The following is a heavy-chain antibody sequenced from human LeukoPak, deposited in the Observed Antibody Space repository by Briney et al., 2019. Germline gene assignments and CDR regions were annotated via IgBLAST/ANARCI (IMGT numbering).Heavy chain of an antibody. CDR3: ARWDYD. Sequence: SETLSLTCAVYGGPFSGYYWSWIRQPPGKGLEWIGEINHSGSTNYNPSLKSRVTISVDTSKNQFSLKLSSVTAADTAVYYCARWDYDWGQGTLVTVSS. CDR1: GGPFSGYY. CDR2: INHSGST. V-gene: IGHV4-34*01. D-gene: IGHD3-16*01. J-gene: IGHJ4*02.